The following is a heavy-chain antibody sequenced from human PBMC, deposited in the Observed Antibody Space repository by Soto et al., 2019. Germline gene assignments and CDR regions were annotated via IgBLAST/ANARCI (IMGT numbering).Heavy chain of an antibody. Sequence: GESLKISCKGSGYTLTNYWIGWLRQMPGKGLEWMGIIYPGDSDTKYNPSFQGQVTISADKSITTTYLQWSSLKASDTAIYYCAASIFYYGMDVWGQGPTVTVSS. V-gene: IGHV5-51*01. CDR1: GYTLTNYW. CDR2: IYPGDSDT. J-gene: IGHJ6*02. CDR3: AASIFYYGMDV.